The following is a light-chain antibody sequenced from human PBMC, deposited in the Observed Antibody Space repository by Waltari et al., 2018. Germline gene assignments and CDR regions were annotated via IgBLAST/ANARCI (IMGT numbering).Light chain of an antibody. CDR1: SSNIGSNY. CDR3: AACDDSLSGVV. V-gene: IGLV1-47*01. Sequence: QSVLTQPPSASGTPGQRVTISCSGSSSNIGSNYVYWYQQLPGTAPKRLIYRNNQRPSGVRDRFSGSKSGTSASLAISGLRSEDEADYYCAACDDSLSGVVFGGGTKLTVL. J-gene: IGLJ2*01. CDR2: RNN.